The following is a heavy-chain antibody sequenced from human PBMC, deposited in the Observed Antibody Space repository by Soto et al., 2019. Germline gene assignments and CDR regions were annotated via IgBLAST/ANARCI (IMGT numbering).Heavy chain of an antibody. Sequence: QVQLQESGPGLVKPSETLSLTCTVSGGSVSSGSYYWSWIRQTPGKGLEWIGYIYYSGSTNYNPSLKSRVTISVDTSKNQFSLKLSSVTAADTAVYDCARVTSGYCFPWFDYWGQGTLVTVSS. CDR2: IYYSGST. J-gene: IGHJ4*02. CDR3: ARVTSGYCFPWFDY. V-gene: IGHV4-61*01. D-gene: IGHD3-22*01. CDR1: GGSVSSGSYY.